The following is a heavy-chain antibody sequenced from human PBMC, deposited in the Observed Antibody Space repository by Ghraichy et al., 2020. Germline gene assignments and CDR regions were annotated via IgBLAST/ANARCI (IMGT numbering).Heavy chain of an antibody. D-gene: IGHD6-13*01. CDR2: ISAYNGNT. CDR1: GYTFTSYG. Sequence: ASVKVSCKASGYTFTSYGISWVRQAPGQGLEWMGWISAYNGNTNYAQKLQGRVTMTTDTSTSTAYMELRSLRSDDTAVHYCARDPPQTYSSSWYRGNYYYYYYGMDVWGQGTTVTVSS. V-gene: IGHV1-18*01. J-gene: IGHJ6*02. CDR3: ARDPPQTYSSSWYRGNYYYYYYGMDV.